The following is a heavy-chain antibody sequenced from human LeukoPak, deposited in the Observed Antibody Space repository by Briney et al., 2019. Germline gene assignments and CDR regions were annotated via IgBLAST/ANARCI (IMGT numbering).Heavy chain of an antibody. CDR1: GYTFTSYA. D-gene: IGHD5-12*01. CDR2: INAGNGNT. V-gene: IGHV1-3*01. J-gene: IGHJ4*02. CDR3: ASGSGEISPFDY. Sequence: ASVKVSCKASGYTFTSYAMHWVRQAPGQRLEWMGWINAGNGNTKYSQKFQGRVTITRDTSASTAYMEPSSLRSEDTAVYYCASGSGEISPFDYWGQGTLVTVSS.